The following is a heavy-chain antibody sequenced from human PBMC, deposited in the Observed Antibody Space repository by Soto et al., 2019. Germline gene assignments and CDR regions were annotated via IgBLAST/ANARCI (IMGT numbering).Heavy chain of an antibody. CDR3: GRDVMKDVIGY. CDR1: GFTFTINW. D-gene: IGHD2-15*01. J-gene: IGHJ4*02. Sequence: GGSQRLSCAGSGFTFTINWRSWVRQAPGKGLEWVANIKQDGSDKSYVDSVKGRFTISRDNAKNSVYLEMNSLRAEDTAVYYYGRDVMKDVIGYWGQGSLVTVSS. V-gene: IGHV3-7*05. CDR2: IKQDGSDK.